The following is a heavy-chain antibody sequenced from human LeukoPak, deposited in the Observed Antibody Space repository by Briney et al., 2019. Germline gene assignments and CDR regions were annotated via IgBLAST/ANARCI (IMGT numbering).Heavy chain of an antibody. J-gene: IGHJ4*02. V-gene: IGHV1-46*03. CDR1: GYTFTSYY. Sequence: ASVKVSCKASGYTFTSYYMHWVGQAPGQGREGMGIINPSGGSTSYAQKFQGRVTMTRDTSTSTVYMELSSLRSEDTAVYYCARASDSSGYYAPQHYFDYWGQGTLVTVSS. CDR2: INPSGGST. D-gene: IGHD3-22*01. CDR3: ARASDSSGYYAPQHYFDY.